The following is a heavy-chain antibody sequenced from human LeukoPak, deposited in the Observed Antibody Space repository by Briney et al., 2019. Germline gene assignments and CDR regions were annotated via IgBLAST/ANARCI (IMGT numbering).Heavy chain of an antibody. V-gene: IGHV1-24*01. D-gene: IGHD3-22*01. CDR1: GYTLTELS. J-gene: IGHJ4*02. CDR2: FDPEDGET. CDR3: ATVPYYDSSGSPLDY. Sequence: ASVKVSCKVSGYTLTELSMHWVRQAPGKGPEWMGGFDPEDGETIYAQKFQGRVTMTEDTSTDTAYMELSSLRSEDTAVYYCATVPYYDSSGSPLDYWGQGTLVTVSS.